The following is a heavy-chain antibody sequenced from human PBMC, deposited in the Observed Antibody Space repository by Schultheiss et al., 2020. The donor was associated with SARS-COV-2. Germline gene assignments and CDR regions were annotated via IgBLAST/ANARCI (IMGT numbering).Heavy chain of an antibody. V-gene: IGHV4-34*01. CDR2: INHSGST. Sequence: SQTLSLTCAVYGGSFSGYYWSWIRQPPGKGLEWIGEINHSGSTNYNPSLKSRLAISVDASKNQFSLKLSSVTAADTAVYYCARHLPSLLLPYYFDYWGQGTLVTVSS. CDR1: GGSFSGYY. D-gene: IGHD1-26*01. CDR3: ARHLPSLLLPYYFDY. J-gene: IGHJ4*02.